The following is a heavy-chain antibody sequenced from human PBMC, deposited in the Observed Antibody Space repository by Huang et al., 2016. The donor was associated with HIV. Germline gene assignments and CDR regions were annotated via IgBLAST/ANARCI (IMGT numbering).Heavy chain of an antibody. V-gene: IGHV4-59*11. J-gene: IGHJ3*02. Sequence: QVQLQESGPGRVKPSETLSLTCTFSSGPISSHSWGWLRQPPGTGLEWIGNIYYSGSTNYNPSLKSRVTISIDTSKAQFFLKVTSVSAADTAVYYCARVVAASAFEIWGQGTMITVSS. CDR3: ARVVAASAFEI. D-gene: IGHD2-15*01. CDR2: IYYSGST. CDR1: SGPISSHS.